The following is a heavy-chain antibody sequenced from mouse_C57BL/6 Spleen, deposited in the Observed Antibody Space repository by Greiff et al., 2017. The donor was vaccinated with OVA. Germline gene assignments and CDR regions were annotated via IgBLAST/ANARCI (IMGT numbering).Heavy chain of an antibody. D-gene: IGHD4-1*01. CDR1: GYAFTNYL. J-gene: IGHJ4*01. CDR3: ARVWDPHYYAMDY. Sequence: QVQLQQSGAELVRPGTSVKVSCKASGYAFTNYLIEWVKQRPGQGLEWIGVINPGSGGTNYNEKFKGKATLTADKSSSTAYMQLSSLTSEDSAVYFCARVWDPHYYAMDYWGQGTSVTVSS. V-gene: IGHV1-54*01. CDR2: INPGSGGT.